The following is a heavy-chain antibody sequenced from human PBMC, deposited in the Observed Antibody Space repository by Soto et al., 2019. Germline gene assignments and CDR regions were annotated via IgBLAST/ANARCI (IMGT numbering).Heavy chain of an antibody. CDR2: INHSGST. CDR3: AGVQIFGVVITTPSNNWFEP. CDR1: VGSFSGYY. V-gene: IGHV4-34*01. Sequence: SETLSLTCAFYVGSFSGYYWSCIRHPPGKWLEWIGEINHSGSTNYNPSLKSRVTISVDTSKNQFSLKLSSVTAADTAVYYCAGVQIFGVVITTPSNNWFEPLGQGTLVIVSS. J-gene: IGHJ5*02. D-gene: IGHD3-3*01.